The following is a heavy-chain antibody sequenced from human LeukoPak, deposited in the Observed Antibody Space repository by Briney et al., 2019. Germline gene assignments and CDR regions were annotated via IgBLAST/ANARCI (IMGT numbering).Heavy chain of an antibody. CDR2: ISGSGGRT. D-gene: IGHD6-13*01. CDR1: GFTFSSYG. V-gene: IGHV3-23*01. Sequence: GGSLRLSCAASGFTFSSYGMSWVRQAPGKGLEWVSAISGSGGRTYYADSVKGRFTISRDNSKNTLYLQMNSLRAEDTAVYYCAVSGSWKKDAFDIWGQGTMVTVSS. J-gene: IGHJ3*02. CDR3: AVSGSWKKDAFDI.